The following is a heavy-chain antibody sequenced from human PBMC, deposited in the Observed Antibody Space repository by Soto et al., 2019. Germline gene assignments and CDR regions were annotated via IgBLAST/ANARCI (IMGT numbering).Heavy chain of an antibody. V-gene: IGHV1-46*01. CDR2: INPSGGST. Sequence: ASVKVSCKASGYTFTSYYMHWVRQAPGQGLEWMGIINPSGGSTSYAQKFQGRVTMTRDTSTSTVYMELSSLRSEDTAVYYCARTYYYGSGSYRDYYYYGMDVWGQGTTVTVSS. D-gene: IGHD3-10*01. CDR1: GYTFTSYY. J-gene: IGHJ6*02. CDR3: ARTYYYGSGSYRDYYYYGMDV.